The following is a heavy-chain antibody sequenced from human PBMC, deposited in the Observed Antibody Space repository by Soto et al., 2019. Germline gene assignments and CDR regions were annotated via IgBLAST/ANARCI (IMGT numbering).Heavy chain of an antibody. J-gene: IGHJ6*03. Sequence: SETLSLTCTVSGGSISSYYWSWIRQPPGKGLEWIGYIYYSGSTNYNPSLKSRVTISVDTSKNQFSLKLSSVTAADTAVYYCARCSSGWYPARSYYYYYYMDVWGKGTTVTVSS. CDR1: GGSISSYY. V-gene: IGHV4-59*01. CDR3: ARCSSGWYPARSYYYYYYMDV. CDR2: IYYSGST. D-gene: IGHD6-19*01.